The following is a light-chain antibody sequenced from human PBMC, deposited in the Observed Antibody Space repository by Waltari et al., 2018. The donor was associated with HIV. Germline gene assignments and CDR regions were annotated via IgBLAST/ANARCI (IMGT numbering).Light chain of an antibody. V-gene: IGLV3-25*03. CDR2: KDS. Sequence: SYELTQPPSVSVSPGQTARITCSGDALPKQYADWYQQKPGQAPVLVIYKDSERPSGIPGRFSGSSSETTVTLSISGVQAGDEADYYCQSADSSGTWVFGGGTKLTVL. J-gene: IGLJ3*02. CDR1: ALPKQY. CDR3: QSADSSGTWV.